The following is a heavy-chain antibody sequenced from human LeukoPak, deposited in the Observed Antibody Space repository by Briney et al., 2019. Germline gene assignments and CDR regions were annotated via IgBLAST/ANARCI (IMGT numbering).Heavy chain of an antibody. V-gene: IGHV3-21*01. Sequence: GGSLRLSCAASGFTFSSYSMTWVRQAPGKGLEWVSSISSSSSYIYYADSVKGRFTISRDNAKNSLYLQMNSLRAEDTAVYYCARVEGVSGSYDYFDYWGQGTLVTVSS. CDR1: GFTFSSYS. D-gene: IGHD1-26*01. CDR3: ARVEGVSGSYDYFDY. CDR2: ISSSSSYI. J-gene: IGHJ4*02.